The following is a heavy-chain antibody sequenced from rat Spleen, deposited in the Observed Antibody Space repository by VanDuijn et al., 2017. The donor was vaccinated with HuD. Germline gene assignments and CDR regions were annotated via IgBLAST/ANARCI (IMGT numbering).Heavy chain of an antibody. CDR3: ARGDPYWYFDF. J-gene: IGHJ1*01. V-gene: IGHV5-29*01. Sequence: EVQLVESDGGLVQPGRSLKLSCAASGFTFSDYYMAWVRQAPTKGLEWVATISYDGSSTYYRDSVKGRFTISRDNAKSTLYLQMDSLRSEDTATYYCARGDPYWYFDFWGPGTMVTVSS. CDR2: ISYDGSST. CDR1: GFTFSDYY.